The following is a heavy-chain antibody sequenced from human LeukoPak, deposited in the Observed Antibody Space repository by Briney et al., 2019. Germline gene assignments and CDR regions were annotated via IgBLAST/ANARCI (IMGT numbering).Heavy chain of an antibody. D-gene: IGHD5-12*01. CDR3: ARGKYSGYDAPNWFDP. V-gene: IGHV3-30*03. J-gene: IGHJ5*02. CDR2: ISYDGSNK. CDR1: GFTFSSYG. Sequence: PGGSLRLSCAASGFTFSSYGMHWVRQAPGKGLEWVAVISYDGSNKYYADSVKGRFTISRDNSKNTLYLQMNSLRAEDTAVYYCARGKYSGYDAPNWFDPWGQGTLVTVSS.